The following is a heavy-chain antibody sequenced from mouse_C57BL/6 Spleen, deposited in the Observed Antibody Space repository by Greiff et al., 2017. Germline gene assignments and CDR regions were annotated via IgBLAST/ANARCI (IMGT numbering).Heavy chain of an antibody. V-gene: IGHV7-3*01. D-gene: IGHD1-1*01. J-gene: IGHJ4*01. Sequence: DVKLQESGGGLVQPGGSLSRSCAASGFTLTDYYMSLVRPPPGKALEWLGFIRNKANGYTTEYSASLKGRFTISRDNSQSILYLQMNALRAADSATYYFSSPYYYGSSYPMDYLGRGSSVTASS. CDR2: IRNKANGYTT. CDR1: GFTLTDYY. CDR3: SSPYYYGSSYPMDY.